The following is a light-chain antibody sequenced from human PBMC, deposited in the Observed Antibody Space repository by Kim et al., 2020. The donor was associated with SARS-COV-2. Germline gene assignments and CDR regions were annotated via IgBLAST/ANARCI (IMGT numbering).Light chain of an antibody. J-gene: IGKJ1*01. CDR1: QGISNY. CDR3: QRYNRSPRT. CDR2: AAS. V-gene: IGKV1-27*01. Sequence: ASVGDRVTITCRASQGISNYLAWYQQKPGKVPKVLIYAASALESGVPSRFSGSGSGTDFTLTISSLQPEDVATYYCQRYNRSPRTFGQGTKVDIK.